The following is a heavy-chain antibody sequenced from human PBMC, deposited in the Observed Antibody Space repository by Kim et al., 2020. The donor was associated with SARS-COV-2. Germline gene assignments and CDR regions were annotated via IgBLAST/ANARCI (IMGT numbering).Heavy chain of an antibody. V-gene: IGHV3-73*01. J-gene: IGHJ4*01. Sequence: GGSLRLSCAASGFTFSASAMHWVRQASGKGLEWVGRIRSKPNNYATSYAASVPGRFTIARDDSTNTVYMQMDSLKTGDTAVYFCSRNSGKHGDRGFDNWG. CDR3: SRNSGKHGDRGFDN. CDR2: IRSKPNNYAT. CDR1: GFTFSASA. D-gene: IGHD4-17*01.